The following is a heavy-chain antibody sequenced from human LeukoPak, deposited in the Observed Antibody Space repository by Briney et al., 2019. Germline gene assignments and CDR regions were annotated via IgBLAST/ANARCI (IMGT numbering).Heavy chain of an antibody. CDR1: GGSISSYY. CDR2: IYYSGST. Sequence: SETLSLTCTVSGGSISSYYWSWIRQPPGKGLEWIGYIYYSGSTNYNPSLKSRVTISVDTSKNQFSLKLSSVTAADTAVYYCARDRAAAAGTLNYFDYWGQGTWSPSPQ. D-gene: IGHD6-13*01. J-gene: IGHJ4*02. V-gene: IGHV4-59*01. CDR3: ARDRAAAAGTLNYFDY.